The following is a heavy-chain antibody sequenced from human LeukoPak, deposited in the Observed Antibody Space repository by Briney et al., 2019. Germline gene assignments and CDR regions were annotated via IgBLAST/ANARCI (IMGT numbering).Heavy chain of an antibody. CDR1: GGSISSSSYY. CDR2: IYYSGST. V-gene: IGHV4-39*07. J-gene: IGHJ4*02. CDR3: ARDGSYGPDY. D-gene: IGHD5-18*01. Sequence: PSETLSLTCTVSGGSISSSSYYWGWIRQPPGKGLEWIGSIYYSGSTYYNPSLKSRVTISVDTSKNQFSLKLSSVTAADTAVYYCARDGSYGPDYWGQGTLVTVSS.